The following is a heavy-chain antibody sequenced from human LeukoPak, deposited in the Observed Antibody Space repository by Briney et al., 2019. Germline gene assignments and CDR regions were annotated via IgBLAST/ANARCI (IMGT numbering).Heavy chain of an antibody. CDR2: IKSKTDGGTT. D-gene: IGHD6-6*01. V-gene: IGHV3-15*01. Sequence: GGSLRLSCAASGFTFSNAWMSWVRQAPGKGLEWVGRIKSKTDGGTTDYAAPVKGRFTISRDDSKNTLYLQMNSLRAEDTAVYYCAKMSRGSSSPPYFDYWGQGTLVTISS. J-gene: IGHJ4*02. CDR1: GFTFSNAW. CDR3: AKMSRGSSSPPYFDY.